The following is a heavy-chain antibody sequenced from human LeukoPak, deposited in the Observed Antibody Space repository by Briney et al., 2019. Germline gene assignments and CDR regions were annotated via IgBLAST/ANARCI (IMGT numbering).Heavy chain of an antibody. CDR2: IYYSGST. Sequence: PSETLSLTCTVSGGSISSSSYYWGWIRQPPGKGLEWIESIYYSGSTYYNPSLKSRVTISVDTSKNQFSLKLSSVTAADTAVYYCARWLHVDRYFGSWGQGILVTVSS. CDR3: ARWLHVDRYFGS. CDR1: GGSISSSSYY. D-gene: IGHD6-19*01. J-gene: IGHJ4*03. V-gene: IGHV4-39*01.